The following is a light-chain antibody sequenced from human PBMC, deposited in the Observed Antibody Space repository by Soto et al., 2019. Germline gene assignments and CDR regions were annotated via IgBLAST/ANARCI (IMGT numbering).Light chain of an antibody. CDR1: SSDVGGYKY. CDR3: NSYTSSSTHNYV. Sequence: QSVLTQPASVSGSPGQSITISCIGTSSDVGGYKYVSWYQQHPGRAPKLIIYDVSNRPSGIPNRFSGSKSGNTASLTISGLQAEDEADYFCNSYTSSSTHNYVFGTGTKLTVL. V-gene: IGLV2-14*03. CDR2: DVS. J-gene: IGLJ1*01.